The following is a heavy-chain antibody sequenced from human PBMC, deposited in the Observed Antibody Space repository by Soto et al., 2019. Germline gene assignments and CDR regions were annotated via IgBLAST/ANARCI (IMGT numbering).Heavy chain of an antibody. CDR2: IYQSGST. J-gene: IGHJ6*02. V-gene: IGHV4-4*02. CDR3: ARVSVSYYYGMDV. Sequence: QVQLKEWGPGLVKPSGTLSLTCAVSGGSISSSNWWSWVRQPPGQGLEWIREIYQSGSTNYNPSLTRRVTISVDKSKNKFSLKLSSVTAADTAVYYCARVSVSYYYGMDVWGQGTTVTVSS. D-gene: IGHD6-19*01. CDR1: GGSISSSNW.